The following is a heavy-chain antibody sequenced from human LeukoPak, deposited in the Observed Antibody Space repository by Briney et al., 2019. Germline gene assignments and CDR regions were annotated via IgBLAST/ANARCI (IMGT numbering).Heavy chain of an antibody. CDR3: ARTVGYYYYMDV. D-gene: IGHD3-10*01. J-gene: IGHJ6*03. CDR1: GGSISSYY. CDR2: IYYSGST. Sequence: SETLSLTCTVSGGSISSYYWSWIRQPPGKGLEWIGYIYYSGSTNYNPSLKSRVTISVDTSKNQFSLKLSSVTAADTAVYYCARTVGYYYYMDVWGKGTTVTVSS. V-gene: IGHV4-59*08.